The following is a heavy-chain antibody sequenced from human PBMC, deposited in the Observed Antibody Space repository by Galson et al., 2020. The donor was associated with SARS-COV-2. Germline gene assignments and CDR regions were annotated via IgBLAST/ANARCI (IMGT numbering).Heavy chain of an antibody. J-gene: IGHJ4*02. D-gene: IGHD3-16*01. Sequence: KASETLSLTCTVSGGPISNGGYCWNWIRQHPGKGLEWNGDIDDSGNTHHNPSLKSRAAISVDTSKNQFSLKLRSVTAADTAVYYCASDRGKIELWKTGGGFDYWGQGTLVTVSS. CDR3: ASDRGKIELWKTGGGFDY. CDR2: IDDSGNT. CDR1: GGPISNGGYC. V-gene: IGHV4-31*03.